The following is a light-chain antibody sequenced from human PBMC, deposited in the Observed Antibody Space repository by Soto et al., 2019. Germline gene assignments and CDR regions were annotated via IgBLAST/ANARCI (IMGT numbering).Light chain of an antibody. CDR1: QDIRNF. J-gene: IGKJ3*01. V-gene: IGKV1-27*01. Sequence: DIQMTQSPTSLSASVGDRVTITCRARQDIRNFGAWYQQKPGKAPKPLIYAASTLQSGVPSRFSGSGSGTDFTLTINILQPEDVATYSCQKYSSVPVFGPGTKVEIK. CDR2: AAS. CDR3: QKYSSVPV.